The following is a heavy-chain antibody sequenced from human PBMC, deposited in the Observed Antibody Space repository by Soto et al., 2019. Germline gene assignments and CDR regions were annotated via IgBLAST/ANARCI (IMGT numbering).Heavy chain of an antibody. V-gene: IGHV3-23*01. CDR2: ISGSGSFT. J-gene: IGHJ4*02. CDR3: AKIPTGSGSSKFDY. Sequence: GSLRLSCAASGFTFRTYAMNWVRQAPGKGLEWISAISGSGSFTHYADSVRGRFTISRDNSQNQLYLQMNNLRGDDTAMYYCAKIPTGSGSSKFDYWGQGIQVTVSS. D-gene: IGHD3-10*01. CDR1: GFTFRTYA.